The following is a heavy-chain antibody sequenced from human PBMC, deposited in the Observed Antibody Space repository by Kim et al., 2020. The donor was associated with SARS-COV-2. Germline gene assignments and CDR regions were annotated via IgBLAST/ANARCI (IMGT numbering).Heavy chain of an antibody. Sequence: SETLSLTCTVSGGSISSGGYYWSWIRQHPGKGLEWIGYIYYSGSTYYNPSLKSRVTISVDTSKNQFSLKLSSVTAADTAVYYCARSGYCSSTSCYVPPHWFDPWGQGTLVPVSS. CDR3: ARSGYCSSTSCYVPPHWFDP. D-gene: IGHD2-2*01. J-gene: IGHJ5*02. CDR2: IYYSGST. CDR1: GGSISSGGYY. V-gene: IGHV4-31*03.